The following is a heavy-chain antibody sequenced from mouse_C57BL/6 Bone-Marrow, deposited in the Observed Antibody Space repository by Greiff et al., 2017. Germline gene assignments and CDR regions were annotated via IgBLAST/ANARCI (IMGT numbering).Heavy chain of an antibody. D-gene: IGHD1-1*01. J-gene: IGHJ3*01. V-gene: IGHV1-54*01. CDR3: ASPYYYGSSSWFAY. Sequence: QVQLQQSGAELVRPGTSVKVSCKASGYAFTNYLIEWVKQRPGQGLEWIGVINPGSGGTNYNEKFKGKATLTADKSSSTAYMQLSSLTSEDSAVYFCASPYYYGSSSWFAYWGRGTLVTVSA. CDR2: INPGSGGT. CDR1: GYAFTNYL.